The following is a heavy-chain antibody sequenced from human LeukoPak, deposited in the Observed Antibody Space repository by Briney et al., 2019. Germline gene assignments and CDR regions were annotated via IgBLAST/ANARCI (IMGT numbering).Heavy chain of an antibody. V-gene: IGHV1-69*06. CDR2: IIPIFGTA. D-gene: IGHD3-10*01. CDR1: GGTFSSYA. J-gene: IGHJ4*02. CDR3: ARQRITMVRGVIIYEGALFDY. Sequence: AASVKVSCKASGGTFSSYAISWVRQAPGQGLEWMGGIIPIFGTANYAQKFQGRVTITADKSTSTAYMELSSLRSEDTAVYYCARQRITMVRGVIIYEGALFDYWGQGTLVTVSS.